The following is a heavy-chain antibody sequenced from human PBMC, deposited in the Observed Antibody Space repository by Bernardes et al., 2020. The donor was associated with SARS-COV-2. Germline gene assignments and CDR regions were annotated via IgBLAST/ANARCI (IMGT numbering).Heavy chain of an antibody. CDR3: ARKGRRYYDILTGYYAY. D-gene: IGHD3-9*01. J-gene: IGHJ4*02. Sequence: SETLSLTCAVYGGSFSGYYWSWIRQPPGKGLEWIGEINHSGSTNYNPSLKSRVTISVDTSKNQFSLKLSSVTAADTAVYYCARKGRRYYDILTGYYAYWGQGTLVTVSS. CDR2: INHSGST. V-gene: IGHV4-34*01. CDR1: GGSFSGYY.